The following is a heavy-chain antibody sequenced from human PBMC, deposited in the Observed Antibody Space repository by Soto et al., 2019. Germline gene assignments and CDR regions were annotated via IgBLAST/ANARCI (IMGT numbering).Heavy chain of an antibody. CDR3: AKDPWGTTVANLDS. J-gene: IGHJ4*02. Sequence: AGSLRLSCAASGFTFSTYVLSWVRQAPGKGLEWVSGVSGRGGYTYYADSVKGRFTISRDTSKNTLYLQMDRLRVEDAAVSYCAKDPWGTTVANLDSWGPGT. CDR1: GFTFSTYV. V-gene: IGHV3-23*01. D-gene: IGHD4-17*01. CDR2: VSGRGGYT.